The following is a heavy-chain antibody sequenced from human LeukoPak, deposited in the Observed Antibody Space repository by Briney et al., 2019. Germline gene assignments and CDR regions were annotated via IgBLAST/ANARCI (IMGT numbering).Heavy chain of an antibody. Sequence: PGGSLRLSCAASGFTFSSYWMSWVRQAPGKGLEWVANIKQDGSEKYYVDSVKGRFTISRDNAKNSLYLQMNSLRAEDTAVYCCAGSSAPEYYYYYMDVWGKGTTVTVSS. CDR2: IKQDGSEK. CDR1: GFTFSSYW. J-gene: IGHJ6*03. V-gene: IGHV3-7*01. D-gene: IGHD6-6*01. CDR3: AGSSAPEYYYYYMDV.